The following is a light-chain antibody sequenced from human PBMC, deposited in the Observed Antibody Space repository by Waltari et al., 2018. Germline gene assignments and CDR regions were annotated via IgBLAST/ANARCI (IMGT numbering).Light chain of an antibody. CDR2: DVN. CDR3: SSYTSTTTPFV. CDR1: SSYIGRSNY. J-gene: IGLJ1*01. Sequence: QSALTQPASVSGSPGQSITISCTGTSSYIGRSNYFSWYQQHPGKALKLIIYDVNNRPSGISDRFSGSKSANTASLTISGLQVEDEADYFCSSYTSTTTPFVFGSGTKVTVL. V-gene: IGLV2-14*03.